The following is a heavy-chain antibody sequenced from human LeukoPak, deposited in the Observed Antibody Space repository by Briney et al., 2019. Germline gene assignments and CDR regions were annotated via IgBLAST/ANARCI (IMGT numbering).Heavy chain of an antibody. D-gene: IGHD3-22*01. CDR1: GFTFSSYG. CDR2: IRHDGSYQ. V-gene: IGHV3-30*02. CDR3: AKNRDSSDYPRDFDF. J-gene: IGHJ4*02. Sequence: QPGGSLRLSCAAFGFTFSSYGMHWVRQTPGKGLEWVAFIRHDGSYQQYADSVKGRFTVSGDNSKDMVYLQMNSLRTEDTAVYYCAKNRDSSDYPRDFDFWGQGTLVTVSS.